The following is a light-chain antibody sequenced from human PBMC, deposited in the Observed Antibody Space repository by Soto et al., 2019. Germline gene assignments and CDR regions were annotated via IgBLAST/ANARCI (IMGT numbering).Light chain of an antibody. CDR3: SSYTSSSTR. V-gene: IGLV2-14*01. CDR2: EVS. Sequence: QSAPTQPASVSGSPGQSITISCTGTSSDVGGYNYVSWYQQHPGKAPKLMIYEVSNRPSGVSNRFSGSKSGNTASLTISGLQAEDEADYYCSSYTSSSTRFGTGTKLTVL. CDR1: SSDVGGYNY. J-gene: IGLJ1*01.